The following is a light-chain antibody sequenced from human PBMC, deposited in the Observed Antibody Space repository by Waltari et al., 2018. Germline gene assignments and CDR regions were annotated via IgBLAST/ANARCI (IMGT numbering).Light chain of an antibody. CDR3: MQGTHWPRT. J-gene: IGKJ1*01. CDR2: KVS. Sequence: DVVMTQSPLSLPVTLGQPASISRRSSQSLVHSDGNTYLNWFHQRPGQSPRRLISKVSNLDSGGPDRFSGSGSGTDVTLKISRVEAEDVGVYYCMQGTHWPRTFGQGTKVEIK. CDR1: QSLVHSDGNTY. V-gene: IGKV2-30*02.